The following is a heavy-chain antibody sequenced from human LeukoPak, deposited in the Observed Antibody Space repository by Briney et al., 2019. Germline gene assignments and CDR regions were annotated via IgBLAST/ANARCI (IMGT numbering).Heavy chain of an antibody. V-gene: IGHV1-18*01. D-gene: IGHD2-21*02. J-gene: IGHJ4*02. CDR1: GYTFTSYG. CDR3: ARTIVVVTADYFDY. Sequence: GASVKVSCKASGYTFTSYGISWVRQAPEQGLEWMGWISAYNGNTNYAQKLQGRVTMTTDTSTSTVYMELRSLRSDDTAVYYCARTIVVVTADYFDYWGQGPWSPSPQ. CDR2: ISAYNGNT.